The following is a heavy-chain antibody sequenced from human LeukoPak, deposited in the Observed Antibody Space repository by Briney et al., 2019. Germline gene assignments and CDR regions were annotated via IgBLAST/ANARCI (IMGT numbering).Heavy chain of an antibody. D-gene: IGHD1-26*01. Sequence: GGSLRLSCAASGFTVSSNYMSWVRQAPGKGLEWVSVIYSGGSTYYADSVKGRFTISRDNSKNTLYLQMNSLRAEDTAVYYCARDCPYSGSYSLDYWGQGTLVTVSS. CDR2: IYSGGST. CDR3: ARDCPYSGSYSLDY. J-gene: IGHJ4*02. V-gene: IGHV3-66*01. CDR1: GFTVSSNY.